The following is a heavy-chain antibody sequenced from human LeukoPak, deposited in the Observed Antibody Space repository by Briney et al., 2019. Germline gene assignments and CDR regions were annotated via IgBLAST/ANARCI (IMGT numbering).Heavy chain of an antibody. CDR1: GFTFSSYG. Sequence: GGTLRLSCAASGFTFSSYGMSWVRQAPGKGLEWVSAISGSGGSTYYADSVKGRFTISRDNSKNTLYLQMNSLRAEDTAVYYCAKDRYYDNRGIDYWGQGTLVTVSS. CDR2: ISGSGGST. V-gene: IGHV3-23*01. D-gene: IGHD3-22*01. CDR3: AKDRYYDNRGIDY. J-gene: IGHJ4*02.